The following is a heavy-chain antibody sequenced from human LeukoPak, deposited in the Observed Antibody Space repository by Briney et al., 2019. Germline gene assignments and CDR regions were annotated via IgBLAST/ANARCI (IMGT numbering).Heavy chain of an antibody. J-gene: IGHJ4*02. CDR2: ISYSGTP. CDR1: GFPVTNTY. D-gene: IGHD2/OR15-2a*01. CDR3: ASFLPGADY. V-gene: IGHV3-66*03. Sequence: GGSLRLSCVASGFPVTNTYMTWVRQAPGKGLEWVSVISYSGTPNYADSVKGRFSISRDNSKNTLYLQMSSLRAEDTAVYYCASFLPGADYWGQGTLLTVSS.